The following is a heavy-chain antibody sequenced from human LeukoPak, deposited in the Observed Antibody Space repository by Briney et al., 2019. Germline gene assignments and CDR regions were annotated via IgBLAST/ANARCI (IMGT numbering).Heavy chain of an antibody. J-gene: IGHJ3*02. D-gene: IGHD5-18*01. CDR3: ARRTRGYSYGYGPDAFDI. CDR1: GGSTSSYY. V-gene: IGHV4-4*07. CDR2: IYTSGST. Sequence: SETLSLTCTVSGGSTSSYYWSWIRQPAGKGLEWIGRIYTSGSTNYNPSLKSRATVSVDTSKNQFSLKLSSVTAADTAVYYCARRTRGYSYGYGPDAFDIWGQGTMVTVSS.